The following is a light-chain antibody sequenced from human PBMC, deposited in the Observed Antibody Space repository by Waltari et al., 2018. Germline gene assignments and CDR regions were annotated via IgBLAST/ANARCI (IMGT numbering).Light chain of an antibody. CDR1: QSVGGT. CDR3: QHYVRLPVT. V-gene: IGKV3-20*01. J-gene: IGKJ1*01. CDR2: GAS. Sequence: EIVLTQSPGTLSLSPGERATLSCRTSQSVGGTLAWYQQKPGQAPRLLIYGASIRATGIPDRFSGSGSGTDFSLTISRLEPEDFAVYYCQHYVRLPVTFGQGTKVEIK.